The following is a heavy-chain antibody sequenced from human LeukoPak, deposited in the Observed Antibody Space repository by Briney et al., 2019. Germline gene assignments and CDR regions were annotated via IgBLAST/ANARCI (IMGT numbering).Heavy chain of an antibody. CDR1: GGSISSGDYY. D-gene: IGHD6-19*01. CDR2: IYDSGTT. V-gene: IGHV4-30-4*01. J-gene: IGHJ4*02. CDR3: ARRRYTSGQVDS. Sequence: ASQTLSLTCTVSGGSISSGDYYWSWIRQPPGKGLEWIGYIYDSGTTSYNPSLKSRVTISVDTSENQFSLNLSSVTAADTAVYYCARRRYTSGQVDSWGQGTLVTVSS.